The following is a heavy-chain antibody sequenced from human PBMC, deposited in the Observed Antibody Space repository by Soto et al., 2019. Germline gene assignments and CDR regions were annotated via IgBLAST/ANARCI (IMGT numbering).Heavy chain of an antibody. Sequence: SETLSLTCTVSGASMNSYHWSWIRQPAGKGLEWIGHIHSSGSTNYNPSLKSRVTMSVDTSKNQFSLRLMSLTAADTDVYYCSSDQGVAAAGINWFDPWGQGSLVTVSS. D-gene: IGHD6-13*01. V-gene: IGHV4-4*07. CDR2: IHSSGST. CDR1: GASMNSYH. CDR3: SSDQGVAAAGINWFDP. J-gene: IGHJ5*02.